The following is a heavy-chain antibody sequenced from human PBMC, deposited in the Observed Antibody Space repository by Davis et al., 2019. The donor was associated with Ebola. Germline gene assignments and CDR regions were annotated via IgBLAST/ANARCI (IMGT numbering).Heavy chain of an antibody. D-gene: IGHD6-19*01. CDR2: ISGSGGST. Sequence: GGSLRLSCAASGFTFSSYAMSWVRQAPGKGLEWVSAISGSGGSTYYADSVKGRFTISRDNAKNSLYLQMNSLRAEDTAVYYCAKASRQWQQFDYWGQGTLVTVSS. V-gene: IGHV3-23*01. J-gene: IGHJ4*02. CDR1: GFTFSSYA. CDR3: AKASRQWQQFDY.